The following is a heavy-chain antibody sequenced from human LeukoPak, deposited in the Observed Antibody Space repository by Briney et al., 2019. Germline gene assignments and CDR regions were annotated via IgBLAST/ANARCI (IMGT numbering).Heavy chain of an antibody. V-gene: IGHV3-23*01. D-gene: IGHD1-14*01. Sequence: GGSLRLSCAASGFTFSSSAMSWVRQVPGKGLEWVSGISASGGSTSYADSVRGRFTISRDNSKNTLYVQMNSLRDEDTAVYYCAKVKRWEPPHYLDSGAREPWSPSPQ. CDR3: AKVKRWEPPHYLDS. J-gene: IGHJ4*02. CDR2: ISASGGST. CDR1: GFTFSSSA.